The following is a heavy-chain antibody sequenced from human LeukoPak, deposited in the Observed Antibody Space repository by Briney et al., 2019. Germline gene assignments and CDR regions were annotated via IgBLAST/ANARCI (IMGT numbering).Heavy chain of an antibody. CDR2: ISSNGGST. V-gene: IGHV3-64*01. CDR1: GFTFSSYA. CDR3: AKKGGIVASILDAFDF. Sequence: GGSLRLSCAASGFTFSSYAMHWVRQAPGKGLEYVSAISSNGGSTYYANSVKGRFTISRDNSKNTLHLQMNSLRAEDTAVYYCAKKGGIVASILDAFDFWGQGTMVTVSS. D-gene: IGHD5-12*01. J-gene: IGHJ3*01.